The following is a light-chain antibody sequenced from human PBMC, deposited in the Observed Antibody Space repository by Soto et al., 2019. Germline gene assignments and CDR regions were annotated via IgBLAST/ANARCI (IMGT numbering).Light chain of an antibody. J-gene: IGKJ5*01. V-gene: IGKV3-20*01. Sequence: IVLTQSAGTLSLSPGERATLSCRASQSVSSSYLAWYQQKPGQAPRLLIYGASSRATGIPDRFSGSGSGTDFTLTISRLEPEDFAVYYCQQYGSSLPITFGQGTRLEIK. CDR3: QQYGSSLPIT. CDR1: QSVSSSY. CDR2: GAS.